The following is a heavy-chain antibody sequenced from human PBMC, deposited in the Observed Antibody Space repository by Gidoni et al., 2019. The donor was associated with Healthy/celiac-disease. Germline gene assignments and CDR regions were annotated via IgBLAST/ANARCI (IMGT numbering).Heavy chain of an antibody. Sequence: QVQLQESGPGLVKPSETLSLTCTVSGGSISSYYWSWIRQPPGKGLEWIGYIYYSGSTNYNPSLKSRVTISVDTSKNQFSLKLSSVTAADTAVYYCARTNYYDSSKIDYWGQGTLVTVSS. V-gene: IGHV4-59*01. D-gene: IGHD3-22*01. CDR1: GGSISSYY. CDR2: IYYSGST. J-gene: IGHJ4*02. CDR3: ARTNYYDSSKIDY.